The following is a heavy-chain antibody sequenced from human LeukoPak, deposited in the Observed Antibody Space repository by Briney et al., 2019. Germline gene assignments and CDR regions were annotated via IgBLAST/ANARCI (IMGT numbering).Heavy chain of an antibody. CDR1: GGSISTTGYY. CDR2: IYYSGST. Sequence: SETLSLTCTVSGGSISTTGYYWAWIRQPPGKGLGWIASIYYSGSTYYNSSLKSRVTISVDTSRNQFSLKLSSVTAADTALYYCASDKGYSNNYFDYWGQGTLVTVSS. J-gene: IGHJ4*01. D-gene: IGHD6-13*01. V-gene: IGHV4-39*01. CDR3: ASDKGYSNNYFDY.